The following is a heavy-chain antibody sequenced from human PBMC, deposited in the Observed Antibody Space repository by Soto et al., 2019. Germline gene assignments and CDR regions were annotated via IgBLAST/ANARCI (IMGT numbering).Heavy chain of an antibody. V-gene: IGHV4-39*01. CDR2: IYYSGST. CDR1: GGSISSSSYY. CDR3: ARHVAPFYSNYPNWFDP. Sequence: SETLSLTCTVSGGSISSSSYYWGWIRQPPGKGLEWIGSIYYSGSTYYNPSLKSRVTISVDTSKNQFSLKLSSVTAADTAVYYCARHVAPFYSNYPNWFDPWGQGTLVTVSS. D-gene: IGHD4-4*01. J-gene: IGHJ5*02.